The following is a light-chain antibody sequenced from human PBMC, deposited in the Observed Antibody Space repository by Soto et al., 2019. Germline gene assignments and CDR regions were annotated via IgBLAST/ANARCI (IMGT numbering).Light chain of an antibody. CDR1: SSNIGAGYD. J-gene: IGLJ1*01. V-gene: IGLV1-40*01. CDR3: CSYARPTFYA. CDR2: GNI. Sequence: QSVLTQPPSVSGAPGQSVTISCTGSSSNIGAGYDAHWYQQRPGTAPKLLIFGNINRPSGVPDRFSGSKSGTSASLAITGLQAEDEGDYYCCSYARPTFYAFATGTKVTVL.